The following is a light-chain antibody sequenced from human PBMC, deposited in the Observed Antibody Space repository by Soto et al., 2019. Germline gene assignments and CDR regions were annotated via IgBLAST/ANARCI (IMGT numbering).Light chain of an antibody. J-gene: IGKJ4*01. CDR2: GAS. CDR1: QSVLYSSNNKNY. V-gene: IGKV4-1*01. CDR3: QHYGSSPGLT. Sequence: DIVMTQSPDSLAVSLGERATINCKSSQSVLYSSNNKNYLAWYQQKPGQAPRLLIYGASSRATGIPDRFSASGSGTDFTLTISRLESEDSAVYYCQHYGSSPGLTFGGGTKVDIK.